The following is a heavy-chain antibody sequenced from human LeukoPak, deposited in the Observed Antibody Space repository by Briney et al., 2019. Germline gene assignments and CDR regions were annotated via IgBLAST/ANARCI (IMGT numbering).Heavy chain of an antibody. V-gene: IGHV1-18*01. CDR3: ARDRLLGKNNWFDP. D-gene: IGHD2-15*01. CDR2: ISAYNGNT. Sequence: ASVKVYCKASGYTFTSYGISWVRQAPGQGLEWMGWISAYNGNTNYAQKLQGRVTMTTDTSTSTAYMELRSLRSDDTAVYYCARDRLLGKNNWFDPWGQGTLVTVSS. J-gene: IGHJ5*02. CDR1: GYTFTSYG.